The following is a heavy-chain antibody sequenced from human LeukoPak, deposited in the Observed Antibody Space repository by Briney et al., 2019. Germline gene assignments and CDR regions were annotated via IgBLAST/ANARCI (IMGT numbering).Heavy chain of an antibody. Sequence: PGGSLRLSCAASGFTFSSYEMNWVRQAPGEGLGWVSYISSSGSTIYYADSVKGRFTISRDNAENSLYLQMNSLRAEDTAVYYCARDIGDYGNDAFDIWGQGTMVTVSS. CDR2: ISSSGSTI. CDR3: ARDIGDYGNDAFDI. V-gene: IGHV3-48*03. D-gene: IGHD4-17*01. J-gene: IGHJ3*02. CDR1: GFTFSSYE.